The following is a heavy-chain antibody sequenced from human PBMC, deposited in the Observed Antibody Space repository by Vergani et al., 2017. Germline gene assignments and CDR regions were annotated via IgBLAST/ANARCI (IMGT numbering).Heavy chain of an antibody. CDR1: GGSFSTYY. V-gene: IGHV4-34*01. Sequence: QVQLQQWGAGLLKPSETLSLTCAVYGGSFSTYYWSWIRQPPGKGLERIGEINHSGSTNYNPSLKSRVTISVDTSKNQFSLKLTSVTATDTAVYYCASGSRLYYYYYMDVWGKGTTVTVSS. CDR2: INHSGST. D-gene: IGHD6-25*01. J-gene: IGHJ6*03. CDR3: ASGSRLYYYYYMDV.